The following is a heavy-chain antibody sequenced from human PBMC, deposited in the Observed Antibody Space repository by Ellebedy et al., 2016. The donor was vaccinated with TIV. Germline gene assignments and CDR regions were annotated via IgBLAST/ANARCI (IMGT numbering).Heavy chain of an antibody. CDR2: INPILGTA. CDR3: AADYGDYIIED. Sequence: AASVTVSCKASGYTFTTYAMHWVRQAPGQGLEWMGRINPILGTANYAQKFQGRVTMTADKSTSTDYMELTSLRSEDTAVYYCAADYGDYIIEDWGQGTLITVSS. V-gene: IGHV1-69*04. J-gene: IGHJ4*02. D-gene: IGHD4-17*01. CDR1: GYTFTTYA.